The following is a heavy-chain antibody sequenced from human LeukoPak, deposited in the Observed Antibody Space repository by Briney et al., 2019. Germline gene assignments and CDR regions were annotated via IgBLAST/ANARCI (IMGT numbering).Heavy chain of an antibody. CDR2: ISSSSSYI. J-gene: IGHJ6*03. CDR1: GFTLSSYT. Sequence: GGSLRLSCAASGFTLSSYTMKWVRQAPGKGLEWVSSISSSSSYIYYTNSVKGRFTISRDNAKNSLYLQMNSLRAEDTAVYFCARATWDPNYYYYMDVWGKGTTVTISS. D-gene: IGHD1-26*01. V-gene: IGHV3-21*01. CDR3: ARATWDPNYYYYMDV.